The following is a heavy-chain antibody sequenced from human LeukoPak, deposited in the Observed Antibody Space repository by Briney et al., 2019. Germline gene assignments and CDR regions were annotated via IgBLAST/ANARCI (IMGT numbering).Heavy chain of an antibody. Sequence: SETLSLTCAVYGGSFSGYYWSWIRQPPGKGLEWIGEINHSGSTNYNPSLKSRVTTSVDTSKNQFSLKLSSVTAADTAVYYCARLVRQYQLLSPTINAFDIWGQGTMVTVSS. CDR1: GGSFSGYY. CDR2: INHSGST. V-gene: IGHV4-34*01. CDR3: ARLVRQYQLLSPTINAFDI. D-gene: IGHD2-2*01. J-gene: IGHJ3*02.